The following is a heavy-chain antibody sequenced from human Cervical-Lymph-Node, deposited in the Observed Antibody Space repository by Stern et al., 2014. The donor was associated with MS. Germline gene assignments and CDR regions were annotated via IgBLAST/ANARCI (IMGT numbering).Heavy chain of an antibody. CDR3: TRFLQSGWSDLFDS. CDR2: IKRDGSET. CDR1: GSTFSTSW. Sequence: QLVQSGGGLVQPGGSQRLSCVASGSTFSTSWMSWVRQAPGKGLEWVANIKRDGSETYYLDSVQGRFTISRDNAKSSLYLEMNSLRAEDTAVYYCTRFLQSGWSDLFDSWGRGTLVTVSS. D-gene: IGHD6-19*01. V-gene: IGHV3-7*01. J-gene: IGHJ5*01.